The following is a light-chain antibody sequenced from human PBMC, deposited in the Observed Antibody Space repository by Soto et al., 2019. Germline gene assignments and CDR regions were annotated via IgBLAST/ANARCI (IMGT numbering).Light chain of an antibody. CDR3: LVIYTGVGEV. CDR2: DTS. CDR1: TGAVTSGHY. Sequence: QAVVTQEPSLTVSPGGTVTLTCGSSTGAVTSGHYPHWFQQKPGQAPRTLIYDTSIKHSWTPARFSGSLLGGKAALTLSGAQPEDEADDYCLVIYTGVGEVFGTGTKLTVL. J-gene: IGLJ1*01. V-gene: IGLV7-46*01.